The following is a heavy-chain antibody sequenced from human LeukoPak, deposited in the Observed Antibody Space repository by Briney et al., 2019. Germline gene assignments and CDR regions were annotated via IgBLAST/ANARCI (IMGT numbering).Heavy chain of an antibody. V-gene: IGHV3-64*01. Sequence: GTSLRLSCAASGFTFSTYAMHWVRQAPGKGLEYISAISDNGDTTYSANSVKGRFTISRDNSKNTLYLQMGSLRVEDMAVYYCARDRGRATVPYYFDYWGQGTLVTVSS. CDR3: ARDRGRATVPYYFDY. CDR2: ISDNGDTT. CDR1: GFTFSTYA. J-gene: IGHJ4*02. D-gene: IGHD4-17*01.